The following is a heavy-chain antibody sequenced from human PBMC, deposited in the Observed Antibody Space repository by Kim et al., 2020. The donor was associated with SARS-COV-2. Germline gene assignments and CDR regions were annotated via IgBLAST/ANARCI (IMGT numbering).Heavy chain of an antibody. Sequence: GGSLRLSCAASGFTVKNYYMTWVRQAPGKGLEWVSVIYSGGYAYYADSVKGRFTISRDDSTSTLFLQMNSLRTEDTAVYYCTRAPYDDYRSYYFDYWGQGSLVTVSS. V-gene: IGHV3-66*01. CDR2: IYSGGYA. CDR1: GFTVKNYY. J-gene: IGHJ4*02. CDR3: TRAPYDDYRSYYFDY. D-gene: IGHD4-17*01.